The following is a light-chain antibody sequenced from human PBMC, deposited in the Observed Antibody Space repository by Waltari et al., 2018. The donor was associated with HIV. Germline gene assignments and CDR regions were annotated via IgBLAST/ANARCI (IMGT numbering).Light chain of an antibody. J-gene: IGKJ5*01. V-gene: IGKV3-15*01. CDR1: QSVSSN. CDR3: QQYNNWPSGT. Sequence: PATLSVSPGERATLSCRASQSVSSNLAWYQQKPGQAPRLLIYGASTRATGIPARFSGSGSGTEFTLTISSLQSEDFAVYYCQQYNNWPSGTFGQGTRLEIK. CDR2: GAS.